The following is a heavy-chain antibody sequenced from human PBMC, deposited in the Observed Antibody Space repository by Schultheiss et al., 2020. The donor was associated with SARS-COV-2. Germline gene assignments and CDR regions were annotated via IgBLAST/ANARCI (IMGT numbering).Heavy chain of an antibody. CDR3: ARDQTSGATSWFDP. CDR1: GFSLSSYS. Sequence: GESLKISCAASGFSLSSYSINWVRQAPGKGLEWVSSITSMSTYIYYADSVKGRFTISRDNAKNLLYLQMNSLRAEDTAVYYCARDQTSGATSWFDPWGQGTLVTVSS. CDR2: ITSMSTYI. D-gene: IGHD1-26*01. V-gene: IGHV3-21*01. J-gene: IGHJ5*02.